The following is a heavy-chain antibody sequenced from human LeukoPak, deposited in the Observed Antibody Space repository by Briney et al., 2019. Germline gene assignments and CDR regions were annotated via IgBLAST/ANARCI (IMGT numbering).Heavy chain of an antibody. CDR3: ARDGACSSTSCQNFDY. CDR2: INPHSGDR. CDR1: GYTFTGYY. J-gene: IGHJ4*02. D-gene: IGHD2-2*01. Sequence: ASVKVSCKASGYTFTGYYMHWVRQAPGQGLECMGWINPHSGDRNYAQKFQGRVTMTLDTSVSTVYMELSRLTSDDTAVYYCARDGACSSTSCQNFDYWGQGTRVTVSS. V-gene: IGHV1-2*02.